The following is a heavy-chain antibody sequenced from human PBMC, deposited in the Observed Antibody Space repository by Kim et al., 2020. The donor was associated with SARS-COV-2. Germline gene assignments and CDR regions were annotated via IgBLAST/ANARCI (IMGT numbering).Heavy chain of an antibody. CDR3: ASCIAVAGNWHAFDI. CDR1: GYTFTGYY. Sequence: ASVKVSCKASGYTFTGYYMHWVRQAPGQGLEWMGWINPNSGGTNYAQKFQGRVTMTRDTSISTAYMELSRLRSDDTAVYYCASCIAVAGNWHAFDIWGQGTMVTVSS. V-gene: IGHV1-2*02. D-gene: IGHD6-19*01. CDR2: INPNSGGT. J-gene: IGHJ3*02.